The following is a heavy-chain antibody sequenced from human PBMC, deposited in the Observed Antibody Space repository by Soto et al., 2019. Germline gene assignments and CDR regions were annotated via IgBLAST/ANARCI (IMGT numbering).Heavy chain of an antibody. V-gene: IGHV3-33*01. CDR3: ARENVAVAGTGYYYYGMDV. D-gene: IGHD6-19*01. CDR1: GFTFSRYG. Sequence: QVQLVESGGGVVQPGRSLRLSCAASGFTFSRYGMHWVRQAPGKGLEWVAVIWYDGSKKYYADSVKGRFTISRDNSKNTRYLQMNSLRAEDTAVYYCARENVAVAGTGYYYYGMDVWGQGTTVTVSS. J-gene: IGHJ6*02. CDR2: IWYDGSKK.